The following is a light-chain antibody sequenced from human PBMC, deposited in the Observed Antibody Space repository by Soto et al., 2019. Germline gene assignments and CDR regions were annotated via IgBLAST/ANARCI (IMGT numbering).Light chain of an antibody. J-gene: IGLJ1*01. CDR3: SSYAGSNKLGV. CDR2: EVN. V-gene: IGLV2-8*01. CDR1: SSDVGAYNY. Sequence: QSALTQPPSASGSPGQSVTISCTGTSSDVGAYNYVSWYQQHPGKAPKLMIYEVNKRPSGVPDRFSGSKSGNAASLTVSGLQAEDEDDYYCSSYAGSNKLGVFGTGTKVTVL.